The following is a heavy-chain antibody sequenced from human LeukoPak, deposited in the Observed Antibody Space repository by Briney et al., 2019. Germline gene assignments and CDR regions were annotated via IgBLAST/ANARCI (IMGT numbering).Heavy chain of an antibody. CDR3: ATAAYCGGDCYLYAFDI. CDR2: FDPEDGET. Sequence: GASVKVSCEVSGYTLTELSMHWVRQAPGKGLEWMGGFDPEDGETIYAQKFQGRVTMTEDTSTDTAYMELSSLRSEDTAVYYCATAAYCGGDCYLYAFDIWGQGTMVTVSS. D-gene: IGHD2-21*02. CDR1: GYTLTELS. V-gene: IGHV1-24*01. J-gene: IGHJ3*02.